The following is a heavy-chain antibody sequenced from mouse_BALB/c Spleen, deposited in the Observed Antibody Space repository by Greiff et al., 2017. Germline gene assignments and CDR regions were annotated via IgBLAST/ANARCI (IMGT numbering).Heavy chain of an antibody. CDR1: GYSFTGYY. Sequence: EVKLVESGPDLVKPGASVKISCKASGYSFTGYYMHWVKQSHGKSLEWIGRVNPNNGGTSYNQKFKGKAILTVDKSSSTAYMELRSLTSEDSAVYYCAPAYGNCEDGFAYWGQGTLVTVSA. V-gene: IGHV1-26*01. D-gene: IGHD2-1*01. CDR2: VNPNNGGT. J-gene: IGHJ3*01. CDR3: APAYGNCEDGFAY.